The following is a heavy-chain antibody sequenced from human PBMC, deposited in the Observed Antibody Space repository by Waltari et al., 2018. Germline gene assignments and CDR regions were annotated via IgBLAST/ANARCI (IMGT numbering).Heavy chain of an antibody. CDR3: ARGDVLRFLEWSYYFDY. CDR2: MNPNSGNT. V-gene: IGHV1-8*01. J-gene: IGHJ4*02. CDR1: GYTFTSYD. D-gene: IGHD3-3*01. Sequence: QVQLVQSGAEVKKPGASVKVSCTASGYTFTSYDLHWVRQATGQGLEWMGWMNPNSGNTGYAQKFQGRVTMTRNTSISTAYMELSSLRSEDTAVYYCARGDVLRFLEWSYYFDYWGQGTLVTVSS.